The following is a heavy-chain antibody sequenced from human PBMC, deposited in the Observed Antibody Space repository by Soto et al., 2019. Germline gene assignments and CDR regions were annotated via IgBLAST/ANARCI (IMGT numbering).Heavy chain of an antibody. Sequence: EVQLVESGGGLVQPGGSLRLSCAASGFTFSSYAMHWVRQAPGKGLEYVSAISGNGGSTYYANSVKGRFTISRDNSKITLYLQMVSLRAEHMAVYYCARRTPGWYFDLWALVTLVTVSS. CDR2: ISGNGGST. CDR3: ARRTPGWYFDL. J-gene: IGHJ2*01. CDR1: GFTFSSYA. V-gene: IGHV3-64*01.